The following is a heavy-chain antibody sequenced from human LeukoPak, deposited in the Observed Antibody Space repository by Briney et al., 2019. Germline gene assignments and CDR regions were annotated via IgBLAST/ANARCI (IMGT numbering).Heavy chain of an antibody. CDR1: GGSISSYY. V-gene: IGHV4-4*07. CDR3: ARGPGSATAEAFDI. Sequence: SETLSLTCTVSGGSISSYYWTWMRQPAGKGLEWIGRIYSSAITDYNPSLKSRVTMSVGTSKNQFSLKLNSVTAADTAVYYCARGPGSATAEAFDIWGQGTLVTVSS. J-gene: IGHJ3*02. CDR2: IYSSAIT.